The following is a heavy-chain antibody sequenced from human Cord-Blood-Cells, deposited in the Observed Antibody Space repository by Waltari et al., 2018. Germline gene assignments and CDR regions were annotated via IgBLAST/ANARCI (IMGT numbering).Heavy chain of an antibody. CDR3: ARVRYYDSSGYYYYFDY. V-gene: IGHV1-69*01. J-gene: IGHJ4*02. CDR2: IIPIFGTA. CDR1: GGTFSSHA. D-gene: IGHD3-22*01. Sequence: QVQLVQSAAEVKKPGSSLTVSCTASGGTFSSHAITWVRPAPGQGLEWMGGIIPIFGTANYAQKFQGRVTITADESTSTADMELSSLRSEDTAVYYCARVRYYDSSGYYYYFDYWGQGTLVTVSS.